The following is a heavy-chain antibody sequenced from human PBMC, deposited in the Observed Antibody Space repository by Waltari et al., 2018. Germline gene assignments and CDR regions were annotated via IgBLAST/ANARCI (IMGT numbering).Heavy chain of an antibody. Sequence: LQLQESGPGLVKPSETLSLPCTVSGGSISSSSYYWGWLRQPPGKGLEGVGRVYYSGSTYYNPSLMSRITTSLDTSKNQFSLKLSSVTAADTAVYYCARLLYGRSGYYYFDYWGQGTLVTVSS. D-gene: IGHD3-22*01. CDR3: ARLLYGRSGYYYFDY. J-gene: IGHJ4*02. V-gene: IGHV4-39*01. CDR2: VYYSGST. CDR1: GGSISSSSYY.